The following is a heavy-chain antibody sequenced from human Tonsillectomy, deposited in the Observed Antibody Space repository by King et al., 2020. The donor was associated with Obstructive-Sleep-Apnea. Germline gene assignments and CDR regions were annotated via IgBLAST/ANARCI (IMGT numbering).Heavy chain of an antibody. CDR3: AKDPRDGGIVEVPTTKEYYYYYYDLDV. V-gene: IGHV3-23*04. CDR2: LSGSDGST. CDR1: GFTFRNYA. Sequence: VQLVESGGGLVQPGGSLRLSCAVSGFTFRNYAMNWVRQAPGKGLEWVSTLSGSDGSTYYADSVKGRFTISRDNSKNTLYLQMNSLRVEDRAEYYSAKDPRDGGIVEVPTTKEYYYYYYDLDVWGQGTTVTVSS. D-gene: IGHD2-2*01. J-gene: IGHJ6*02.